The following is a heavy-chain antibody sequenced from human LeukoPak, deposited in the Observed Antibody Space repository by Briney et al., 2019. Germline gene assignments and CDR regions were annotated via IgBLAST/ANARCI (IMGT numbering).Heavy chain of an antibody. D-gene: IGHD6-19*01. Sequence: SETLSLTCTVSGGSISSSSYYWAWICQPPGKGLEWIGNIYYSGNTYYNPSLKSRVTISVDTSKNQFSLKLDSVTAADTAVYYCAKGTSSGWYYFDYWGQGTLVTVSS. CDR3: AKGTSSGWYYFDY. CDR2: IYYSGNT. J-gene: IGHJ4*02. CDR1: GGSISSSSYY. V-gene: IGHV4-39*07.